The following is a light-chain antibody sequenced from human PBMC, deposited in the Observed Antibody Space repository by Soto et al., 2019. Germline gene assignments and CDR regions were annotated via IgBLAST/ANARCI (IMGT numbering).Light chain of an antibody. CDR1: SGHSSYA. Sequence: QSVLTQSPSASAFLGASVKLTCTLSSGHSSYAIAWHQQQPEKGPRYLMKLNSDGSHSKGDGIPDRFSGSSSGAERYLTISSLQSEDEADYYCQTWGTGILVFGGGTKVTVL. CDR2: LNSDGSH. V-gene: IGLV4-69*01. J-gene: IGLJ2*01. CDR3: QTWGTGILV.